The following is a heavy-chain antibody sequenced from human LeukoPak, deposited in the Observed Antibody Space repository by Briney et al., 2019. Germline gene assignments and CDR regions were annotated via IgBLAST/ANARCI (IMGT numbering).Heavy chain of an antibody. J-gene: IGHJ4*02. CDR3: ARVLGGSYHFDY. CDR2: ISDSGGGT. CDR1: GFTFSSFA. V-gene: IGHV3-23*01. D-gene: IGHD1-26*01. Sequence: GGSLRLSCAASGFTFSSFAMNWVRQAPGKGLEWLSTISDSGGGTYYADSVKGRFTISRDNSKNTLYLQMNSLKAEDTAVYYCARVLGGSYHFDYWGQGTLVTVSS.